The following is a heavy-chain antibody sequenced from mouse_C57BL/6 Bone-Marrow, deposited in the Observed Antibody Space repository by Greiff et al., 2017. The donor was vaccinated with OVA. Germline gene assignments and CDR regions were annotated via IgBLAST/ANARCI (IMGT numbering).Heavy chain of an antibody. CDR2: INPSSGYT. Sequence: QVQLQQSGAELARPGASVKMSCKASGYTFTSYTMHWVKQRPGQGLEWIGYINPSSGYTKYNQKFKDKATLTADKSSSTAYMQLSSLTSEDSAVYYCARMAYHTHVDYWGRGTTLTVSS. D-gene: IGHD2-12*01. J-gene: IGHJ2*01. CDR3: ARMAYHTHVDY. V-gene: IGHV1-4*01. CDR1: GYTFTSYT.